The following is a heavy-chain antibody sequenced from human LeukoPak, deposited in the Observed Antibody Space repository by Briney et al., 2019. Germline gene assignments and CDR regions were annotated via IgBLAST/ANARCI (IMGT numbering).Heavy chain of an antibody. CDR2: ISYDGSNK. D-gene: IGHD4-17*01. Sequence: QPGRSLRLSCAASGFTFSSYGMHWVRQAPGKGLEWGAAISYDGSNKYYADSVKGRFTISRNNSKNTLYLQMNSLRAEDTAVYYCAKDRDGDYGFDYWGQGTLVAVSS. CDR3: AKDRDGDYGFDY. CDR1: GFTFSSYG. V-gene: IGHV3-30*18. J-gene: IGHJ4*02.